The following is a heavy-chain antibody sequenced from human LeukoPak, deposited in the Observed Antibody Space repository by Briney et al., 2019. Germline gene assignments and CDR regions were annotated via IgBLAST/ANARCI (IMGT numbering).Heavy chain of an antibody. Sequence: GESLKISCKGSGDSFTSYWIGWVRQMPGKGLEWMGIIYPGASHSTYSPSFQGQVTISAERSINTAYLQWSSLKASDTAMYYCASSSCTGGSCYRGYFFDYWGQGTLVTVSS. J-gene: IGHJ4*02. V-gene: IGHV5-51*01. CDR1: GDSFTSYW. D-gene: IGHD2-15*01. CDR3: ASSSCTGGSCYRGYFFDY. CDR2: IYPGASHS.